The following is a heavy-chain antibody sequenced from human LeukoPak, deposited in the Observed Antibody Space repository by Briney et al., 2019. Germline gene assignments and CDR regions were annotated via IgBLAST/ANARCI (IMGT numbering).Heavy chain of an antibody. J-gene: IGHJ4*02. V-gene: IGHV1-46*01. Sequence: ASVKVSCKASGYTFTSYYMHWVQQAPGQGLEWMGIINPSGGSTSYAQKFQGRVTMTTDTATSTAYLELRSLSSDDTAVYYCASIRGSGSYPFDYWGQGTLVTVSS. CDR1: GYTFTSYY. CDR3: ASIRGSGSYPFDY. D-gene: IGHD3-10*01. CDR2: INPSGGST.